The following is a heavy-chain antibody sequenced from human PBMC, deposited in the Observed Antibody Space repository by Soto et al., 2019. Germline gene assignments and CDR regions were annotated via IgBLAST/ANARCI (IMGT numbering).Heavy chain of an antibody. CDR3: ANSGGIVLMVYDGY. CDR1: GFTFSSYA. V-gene: IGHV3-23*01. J-gene: IGHJ4*02. Sequence: EVQLLESGGGLVQPGGSLRLSCAASGFTFSSYAMSWVRQAPGKGPEWVSTFNGRGDNTYYADSVKGRFTISRDNSKNTLYLQMNSLRAEDTAVYYCANSGGIVLMVYDGYWGQGTLVTVSS. D-gene: IGHD2-8*01. CDR2: FNGRGDNT.